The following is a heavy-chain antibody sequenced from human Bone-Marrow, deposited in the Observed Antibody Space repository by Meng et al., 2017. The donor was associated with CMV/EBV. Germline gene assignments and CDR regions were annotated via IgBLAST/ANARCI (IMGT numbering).Heavy chain of an antibody. J-gene: IGHJ6*02. Sequence: SETLSLTCAVYGGSFSGYYWGWIRQPPGKGLEWIGSIYYSGSTYYNPSLKSRVTISVDTSKNQFSLKLSSVTAADTAVYYCARDSGRYYDFWSGYYTSYYYGMDVWGPGTTVTVSS. CDR3: ARDSGRYYDFWSGYYTSYYYGMDV. CDR1: GGSFSGYY. V-gene: IGHV4-34*01. D-gene: IGHD3-3*01. CDR2: IYYSGST.